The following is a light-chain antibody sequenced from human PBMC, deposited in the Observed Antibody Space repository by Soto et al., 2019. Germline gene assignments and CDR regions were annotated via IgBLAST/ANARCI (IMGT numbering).Light chain of an antibody. V-gene: IGLV4-69*01. CDR3: QTGGPGSASVV. CDR1: SGHSNYA. J-gene: IGLJ7*01. Sequence: QPVLTQSPSASASLGASVKLTCTLSSGHSNYAIAWHQQQPEKGPRYLMKVNSGGSHIKGDGIPDRFSGSSSGAERYLFISSLQSEDEADYYCQTGGPGSASVVFGGGTQLTVL. CDR2: VNSGGSH.